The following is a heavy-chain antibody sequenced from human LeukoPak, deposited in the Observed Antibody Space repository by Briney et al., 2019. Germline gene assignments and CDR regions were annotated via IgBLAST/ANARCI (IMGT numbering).Heavy chain of an antibody. J-gene: IGHJ4*02. CDR3: AKDHLRYYYDSSGYYPAFDY. D-gene: IGHD3-22*01. V-gene: IGHV3-23*01. Sequence: PGGSLRLSCAASGFTFSSYAMSWVRQAPGKGLEWVSAISGSGGSTYYADSVKGRFTISRDNSKNTLYLQMNSLRVEDTAVYYCAKDHLRYYYDSSGYYPAFDYWGQGTLVTVSS. CDR2: ISGSGGST. CDR1: GFTFSSYA.